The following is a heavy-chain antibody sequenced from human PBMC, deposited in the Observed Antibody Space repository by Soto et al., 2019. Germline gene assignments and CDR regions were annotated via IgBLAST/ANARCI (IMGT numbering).Heavy chain of an antibody. CDR1: GFSFSISP. D-gene: IGHD7-27*01. V-gene: IGHV3-30-3*01. Sequence: GGSLRLSCAASGFSFSISPMHWVRQAPGKGPEWVALISYDGTDKFYADSVKGRFTISRDNSKSTLYLQVDSLRPEDAAVYYCARDPKTSGGQHWAFNYFDSWAREPWSPSPQ. CDR2: ISYDGTDK. CDR3: ARDPKTSGGQHWAFNYFDS. J-gene: IGHJ4*02.